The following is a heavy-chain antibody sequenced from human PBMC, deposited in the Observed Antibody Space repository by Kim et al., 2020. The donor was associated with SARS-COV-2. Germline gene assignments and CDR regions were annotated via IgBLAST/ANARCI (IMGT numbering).Heavy chain of an antibody. CDR2: IKFNGRKQ. J-gene: IGHJ4*01. D-gene: IGHD3-10*01. CDR1: GLTFNNYG. V-gene: IGHV3-7*03. CDR3: ASGQAHCHGSASFDD. Sequence: GGSLRLSCVASGLTFNNYGMTWVRQAPGKGLEWVANIKFNGRKQYYVGSVKGRFTISRDNAQSTLYLQMNSLRVDDTAIYYCASGQAHCHGSASFDDLG.